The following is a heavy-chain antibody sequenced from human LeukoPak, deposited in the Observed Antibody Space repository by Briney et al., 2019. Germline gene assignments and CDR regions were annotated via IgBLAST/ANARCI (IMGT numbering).Heavy chain of an antibody. J-gene: IGHJ4*02. CDR3: ARAFGGHDEWYYFDY. CDR1: GYTFTGYY. V-gene: IGHV1-8*03. D-gene: IGHD5-12*01. Sequence: ASVKVSCKASGYTFTGYYMHWVRQAPGQGLEWMGWMNPNSGNTDYAQKFQGRFTITINTSISTAYMELSSLRSEDTAVYYCARAFGGHDEWYYFDYWGQGTLVTVSS. CDR2: MNPNSGNT.